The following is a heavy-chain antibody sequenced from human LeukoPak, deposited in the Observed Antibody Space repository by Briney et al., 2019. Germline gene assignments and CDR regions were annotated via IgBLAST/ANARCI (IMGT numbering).Heavy chain of an antibody. CDR3: ARDEWSNHAFDI. J-gene: IGHJ3*02. CDR2: IKRDASEK. D-gene: IGHD2-8*01. Sequence: GGSLRLSCAASGFTFSTYAMSWVRQAPGKGLEWVANIKRDASEKYYMDSVKGRFTISRDNAKNSLYLQMNSLRAEDTAVYYCARDEWSNHAFDIWGQGTMVTVSS. CDR1: GFTFSTYA. V-gene: IGHV3-7*05.